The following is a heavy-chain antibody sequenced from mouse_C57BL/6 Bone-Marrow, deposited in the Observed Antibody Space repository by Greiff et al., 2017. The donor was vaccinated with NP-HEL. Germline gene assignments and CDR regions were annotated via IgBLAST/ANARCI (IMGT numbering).Heavy chain of an antibody. D-gene: IGHD1-1*01. CDR2: INYDGSST. V-gene: IGHV5-16*01. J-gene: IGHJ1*03. Sequence: EVKLVESEGGLVQPGSSMKLSCTASGFTFSDYYMAWVRQVPEKGLEWVANINYDGSSTYYLDSLKSRFIISRDNAKNILYLQMSSLKSEDTATYYCARDNLYYYGSSYWYFDVWGTGTTVTVSS. CDR1: GFTFSDYY. CDR3: ARDNLYYYGSSYWYFDV.